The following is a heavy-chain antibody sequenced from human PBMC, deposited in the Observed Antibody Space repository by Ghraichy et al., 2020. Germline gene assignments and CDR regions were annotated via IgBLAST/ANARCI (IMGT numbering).Heavy chain of an antibody. CDR1: GGSISSGGYY. D-gene: IGHD4-17*01. Sequence: SETLSLTCTVSGGSISSGGYYWSWIRQHPGKGLEWIGYIYYSGSTYYNPSLKSRVTISVDTSKNQFSLKLSSVTAADTAVYYCARQDGDYPNYYYYYYMDVWGKGTPVTVSS. CDR3: ARQDGDYPNYYYYYYMDV. J-gene: IGHJ6*03. CDR2: IYYSGST. V-gene: IGHV4-31*03.